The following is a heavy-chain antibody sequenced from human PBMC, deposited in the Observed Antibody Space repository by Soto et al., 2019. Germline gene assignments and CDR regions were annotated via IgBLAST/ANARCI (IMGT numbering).Heavy chain of an antibody. CDR1: GYTFTSYY. CDR3: ARDLGITFGGVIADDY. V-gene: IGHV1-46*01. CDR2: INPSGGGT. D-gene: IGHD3-16*02. J-gene: IGHJ4*02. Sequence: ASVKVSCKASGYTFTSYYMHWVRQAPGQGLEWMGIINPSGGGTSYAQKFQGRVTMTRDTSTITVYMELSSLRSEDTAVYYCARDLGITFGGVIADDYWGQGTLVTVSS.